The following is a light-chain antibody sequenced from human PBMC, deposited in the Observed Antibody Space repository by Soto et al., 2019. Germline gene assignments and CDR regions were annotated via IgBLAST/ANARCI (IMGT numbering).Light chain of an antibody. CDR1: QSVSSY. CDR3: QQRSNWPPSIT. V-gene: IGKV3-11*01. J-gene: IGKJ5*01. Sequence: EIVLTQSPATLFLSRGCRSTLCSRASQSVSSYLAWYQQKPSPAPRLLXYDASDRATGIPARFSGGGSGTEFTLTISSLEPEDFAVYYWQQRSNWPPSITVGQGTRLEI. CDR2: DAS.